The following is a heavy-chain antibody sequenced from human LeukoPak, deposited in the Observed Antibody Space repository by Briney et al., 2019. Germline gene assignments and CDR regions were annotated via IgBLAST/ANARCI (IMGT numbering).Heavy chain of an antibody. CDR1: GGSISSSSYY. CDR2: IYYSGST. CDR3: ARETPSITIFGLDYYYYMDV. J-gene: IGHJ6*03. V-gene: IGHV4-39*07. Sequence: PSETLSLTCTVSGGSISSSSYYWGWIRQPPGKGLEWIGSIYYSGSTYCNPSLKSRVTISVDTSKNQFSLKLSSVTAADTAVYYCARETPSITIFGLDYYYYMDVWGKGTTVTVSS. D-gene: IGHD3-3*01.